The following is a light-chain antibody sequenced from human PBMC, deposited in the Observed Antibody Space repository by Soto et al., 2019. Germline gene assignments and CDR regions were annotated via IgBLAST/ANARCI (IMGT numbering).Light chain of an antibody. CDR2: DAV. CDR3: QQYGDSIT. CDR1: QTVTSSY. V-gene: IGKV3-20*01. J-gene: IGKJ4*01. Sequence: VLTQSPGSLSLSPGERATVSCSASQTVTSSYLAWYQQRPGQAPQLLIYDAVKRATGIPDRFSGSESGRDYTLTISRLDPEDSAVYYCQQYGDSITFGGGTKVEIK.